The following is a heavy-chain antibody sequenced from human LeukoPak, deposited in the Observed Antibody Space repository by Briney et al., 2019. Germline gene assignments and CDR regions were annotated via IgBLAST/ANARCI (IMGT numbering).Heavy chain of an antibody. CDR1: HYSLKKGYY. J-gene: IGHJ6*03. V-gene: IGHV4-38-2*02. D-gene: IGHD6-13*01. Sequence: SETLSLTCRVSHYSLKKGYYWGWFRQPPGKGLEWFGRLYHSGNTYYNPSLKSRVTISVDTSKNQFSLKLSSVTPADTAMYYCARADYSSTWSHYYYYMDVWGKGTTVTVSS. CDR2: LYHSGNT. CDR3: ARADYSSTWSHYYYYMDV.